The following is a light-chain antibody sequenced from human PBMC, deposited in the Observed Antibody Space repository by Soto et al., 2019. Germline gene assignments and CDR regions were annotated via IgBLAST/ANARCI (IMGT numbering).Light chain of an antibody. J-gene: IGKJ5*01. Sequence: EIVMTQSPATLSVSPGERATLSCRASQSISSKLGWYQQRPGQAPRLLIYGASTRATGIPARFSGSGSGTEFPLTISSLPSEDSAVYYCQQYNSWTTITFGQGTRLEIK. CDR3: QQYNSWTTIT. V-gene: IGKV3-15*01. CDR2: GAS. CDR1: QSISSK.